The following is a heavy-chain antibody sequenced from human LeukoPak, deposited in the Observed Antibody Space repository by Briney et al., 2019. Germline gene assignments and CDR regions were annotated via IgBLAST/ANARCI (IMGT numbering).Heavy chain of an antibody. V-gene: IGHV1-69*05. D-gene: IGHD3-22*01. CDR2: IIPIFGTA. J-gene: IGHJ4*02. CDR1: GGTFSSYA. Sequence: GASVQVSCKASGGTFSSYAISWVRQAPGQGLEWMGRIIPIFGTANYAQKLQGRVTNTTDESTSTAYMELSSLRSEHTAVYYCARVPRPTYYYDSSGYYFDYWGQGTLVTVSS. CDR3: ARVPRPTYYYDSSGYYFDY.